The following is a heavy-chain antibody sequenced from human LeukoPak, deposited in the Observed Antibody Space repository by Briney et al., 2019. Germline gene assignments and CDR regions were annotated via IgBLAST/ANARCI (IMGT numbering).Heavy chain of an antibody. V-gene: IGHV4-39*01. CDR2: IYSGRTF. J-gene: IGHJ5*01. Sequence: SETLSLTCTISAASISSSNHHWGWVRQSPGKGLEWIGSIYSGRTFYYNPSLNSRVTISVVTSDQFTLQLNSVTAADTAVYYCVRHDGRGGATMGAFDSWGQGSLVTVSS. CDR1: AASISSSNHH. D-gene: IGHD5-12*01. CDR3: VRHDGRGGATMGAFDS.